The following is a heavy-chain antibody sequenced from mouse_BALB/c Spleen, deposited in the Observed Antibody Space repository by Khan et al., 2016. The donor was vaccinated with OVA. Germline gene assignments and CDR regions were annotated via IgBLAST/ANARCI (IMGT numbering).Heavy chain of an antibody. CDR2: INPSNGRT. CDR1: GYTLTSYW. J-gene: IGHJ2*01. Sequence: QVHVKQSGAELVNPGASVNLSCKASGYTLTSYWMHWVKQRPGQGLEWIGEINPSNGRTNYNEKFKSKATLTVDKSSSTAYMQLGSPTSEDSAVYYCARLLINFDYWGQGTTLTVSS. D-gene: IGHD2-1*01. V-gene: IGHV1S81*02. CDR3: ARLLINFDY.